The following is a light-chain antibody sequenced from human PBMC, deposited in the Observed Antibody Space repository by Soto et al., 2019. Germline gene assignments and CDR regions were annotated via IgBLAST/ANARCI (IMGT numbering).Light chain of an antibody. CDR1: TSDIGGYDY. CDR3: SSFSFDSPH. CDR2: DVT. Sequence: QSALTQPASVSGSPGQSITISCAGTTSDIGGYDYVSWYQHHPGKAPKLIIYDVTRRASGVSPRFSGSKSGNTASLTISGLQPEDEADYYCSSFSFDSPHFATGTKV. V-gene: IGLV2-14*01. J-gene: IGLJ1*01.